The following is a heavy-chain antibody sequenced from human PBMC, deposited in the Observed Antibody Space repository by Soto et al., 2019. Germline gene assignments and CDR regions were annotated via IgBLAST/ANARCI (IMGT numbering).Heavy chain of an antibody. CDR2: IYYSGST. CDR3: ARKSPRLRFLEWQLDY. D-gene: IGHD3-3*01. CDR1: GGSVSSGSYY. Sequence: TLSLTCTVSGGSVSSGSYYWSWIRQPPGKGLEWIGYIYYSGSTNYNPSLKSRVTISVDTSKNQFSLKLSSVTAADTAVYYCARKSPRLRFLEWQLDYSGQGTLVTGSS. V-gene: IGHV4-61*01. J-gene: IGHJ4*02.